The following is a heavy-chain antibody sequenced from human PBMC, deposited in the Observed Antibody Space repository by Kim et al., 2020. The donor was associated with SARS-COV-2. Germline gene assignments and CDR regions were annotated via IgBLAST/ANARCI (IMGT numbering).Heavy chain of an antibody. D-gene: IGHD6-13*01. CDR2: ICFGGTT. J-gene: IGHJ6*02. V-gene: IGHV3-53*01. CDR3: ARDADSTSWYGENYYGMDV. CDR1: GFTVSNNC. Sequence: GGSLRLSCAASGFTVSNNCMNWVRQAPGKGLEWVSNICFGGTTHYADSVKGRFTISKDNSKNTLLLQMNSLRTEDTAVYYCARDADSTSWYGENYYGMDVWGQGTTVTVSS.